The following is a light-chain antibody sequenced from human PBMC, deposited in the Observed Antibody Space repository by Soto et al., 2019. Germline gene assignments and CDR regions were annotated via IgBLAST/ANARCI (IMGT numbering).Light chain of an antibody. CDR3: QQYGRT. Sequence: EIVMTQSPGTLSVSPGEGVTLSCRASQNIRSNLAWYQQKPGQAPRLLIYGASNRATGIPDRFRGSGSGADFTLTISRLEPEDFAVYYCQQYGRTFGQGTKVDIK. CDR2: GAS. V-gene: IGKV3-20*01. CDR1: QNIRSN. J-gene: IGKJ1*01.